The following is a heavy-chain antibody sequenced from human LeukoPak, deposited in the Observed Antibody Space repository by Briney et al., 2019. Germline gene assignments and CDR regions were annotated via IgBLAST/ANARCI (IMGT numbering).Heavy chain of an antibody. CDR3: ARGGYSRGPAFDY. CDR1: GYTFTSYD. CDR2: MNPNSGNT. J-gene: IGHJ4*02. D-gene: IGHD6-19*01. V-gene: IGHV1-8*01. Sequence: GASVKVSCKASGYTFTSYDINWVRQATGQRLEWMGWMNPNSGNTGYAQKFKGRVTMTRNTSISTAYMELSSLRSEDTAVYYCARGGYSRGPAFDYWGQGTLVTVSS.